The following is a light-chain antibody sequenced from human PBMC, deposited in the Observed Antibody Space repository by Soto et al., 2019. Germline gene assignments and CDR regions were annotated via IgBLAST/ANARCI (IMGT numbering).Light chain of an antibody. V-gene: IGLV2-23*01. CDR1: SIDVGSYNF. CDR3: CSYTSSTTWV. CDR2: EGS. Sequence: LTQPASVSGSPGQSITISCTGTSIDVGSYNFVSWYQQHPGKAPKLMIYEGSKRPSGVSNRFSGSKSGNTASLTISGLQAEDEADYYCCSYTSSTTWVFGGGTKVTVL. J-gene: IGLJ3*02.